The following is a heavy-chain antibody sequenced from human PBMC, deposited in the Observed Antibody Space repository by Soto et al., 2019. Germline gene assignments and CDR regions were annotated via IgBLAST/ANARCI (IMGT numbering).Heavy chain of an antibody. J-gene: IGHJ5*02. Sequence: QVQLVQSGAEVKKPGASVKVSCKASGYTFTSYYMHWVRQAPGQGLEWMGIINPSGGSASYAQKFQGRVTMTRDTSTRTDYMELSSLRSEDTAVYYCARERGGFDPWGQGTLVTVSS. V-gene: IGHV1-46*01. CDR1: GYTFTSYY. CDR3: ARERGGFDP. CDR2: INPSGGSA.